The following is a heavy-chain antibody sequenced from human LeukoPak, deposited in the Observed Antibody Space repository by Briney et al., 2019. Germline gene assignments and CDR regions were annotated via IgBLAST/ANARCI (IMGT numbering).Heavy chain of an antibody. CDR1: GGSFSGYY. Sequence: SETLSLTCAVYGGSFSGYYWSWIRQPPGKGLEWIGEINHSGSTNYNPSLKSRVTISVDTSKNQFSLKLSSVTAADTAVYYCARLAMVRGVQSWGQGTLVTVSS. D-gene: IGHD3-10*01. J-gene: IGHJ5*02. CDR2: INHSGST. CDR3: ARLAMVRGVQS. V-gene: IGHV4-34*01.